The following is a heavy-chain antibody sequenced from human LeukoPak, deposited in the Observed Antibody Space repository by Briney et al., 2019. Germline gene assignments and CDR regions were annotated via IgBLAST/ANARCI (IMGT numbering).Heavy chain of an antibody. CDR3: TRLAPIAARPPGFIYYYYMDV. V-gene: IGHV3-73*01. D-gene: IGHD6-6*01. Sequence: GGSLRLSCAASGFTFSGSAMHWVRQAPGKGLEWVGQIESGAKSYATAYAASVKGRFTISRDDSKNTAYLQMNSLKTEDTAVYYCTRLAPIAARPPGFIYYYYMDVWGKGTTVTVSS. J-gene: IGHJ6*03. CDR2: IESGAKSYAT. CDR1: GFTFSGSA.